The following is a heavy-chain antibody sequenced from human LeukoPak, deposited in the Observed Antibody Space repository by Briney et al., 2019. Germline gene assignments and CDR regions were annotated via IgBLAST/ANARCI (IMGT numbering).Heavy chain of an antibody. Sequence: PGASLRLSCAASGFTFSSYAMSWVRQAPGKGLEWVSAMSGSGGSTYYADSVKGRFSISRDNSKNSLYLQMDSLRVEDTAVYYCVKGATKISCRPADWGQGTLVTVSS. D-gene: IGHD6-6*01. CDR3: VKGATKISCRPAD. CDR2: MSGSGGST. CDR1: GFTFSSYA. V-gene: IGHV3-23*01. J-gene: IGHJ4*02.